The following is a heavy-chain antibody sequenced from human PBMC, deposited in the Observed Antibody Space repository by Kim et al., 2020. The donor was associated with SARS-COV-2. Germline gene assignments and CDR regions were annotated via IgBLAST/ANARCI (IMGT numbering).Heavy chain of an antibody. Sequence: GGSLRLSCAASGFTFSSYWMSWVRQAPGKGLEWVANIKQDGSEKYYVDSVKGRFTISRDNAKNSLYLQMNSLRAEDTAVYYCARDSIAVAGNYYYYGMDVWGQGTTVSVSS. CDR3: ARDSIAVAGNYYYYGMDV. V-gene: IGHV3-7*03. CDR1: GFTFSSYW. J-gene: IGHJ6*02. D-gene: IGHD6-19*01. CDR2: IKQDGSEK.